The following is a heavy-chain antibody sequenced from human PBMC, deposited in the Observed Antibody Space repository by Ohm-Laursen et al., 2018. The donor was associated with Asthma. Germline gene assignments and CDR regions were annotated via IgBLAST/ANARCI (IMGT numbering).Heavy chain of an antibody. J-gene: IGHJ1*01. CDR2: ISTASSFI. V-gene: IGHV3-21*01. Sequence: GSLRPSLAASGYTVSRYSIHWVRQLSGKGLECVASISTASSFIYYADTVSGRFTTCRDNARNSVYLQMNILRAEDSALYYCARIGPEWELPGREFSPHHWGEGTLVTVSS. CDR3: ARIGPEWELPGREFSPHH. CDR1: GYTVSRYS. D-gene: IGHD1-26*01.